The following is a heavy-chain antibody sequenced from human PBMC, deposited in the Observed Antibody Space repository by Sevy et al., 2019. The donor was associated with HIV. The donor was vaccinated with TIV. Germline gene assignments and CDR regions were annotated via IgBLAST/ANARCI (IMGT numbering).Heavy chain of an antibody. CDR3: ARDREYRDSSSWGSYYYYGMDV. V-gene: IGHV1-18*01. CDR2: ISAYNGNT. CDR1: GYTFTSYG. D-gene: IGHD6-13*01. Sequence: GASVKVSCKASGYTFTSYGISWVRQAPGQGLEWMGWISAYNGNTNYAQKLQGRVTMTTDTSTSTAYMELRSLRSDDTAVYYCARDREYRDSSSWGSYYYYGMDVWGQGTTVTVSS. J-gene: IGHJ6*02.